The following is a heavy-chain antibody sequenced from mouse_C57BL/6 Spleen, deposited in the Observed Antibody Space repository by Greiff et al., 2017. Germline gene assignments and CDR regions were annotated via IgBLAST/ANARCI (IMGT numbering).Heavy chain of an antibody. CDR2: IDPETGGT. D-gene: IGHD1-1*01. CDR3: TRGHYYGSSTGWYFDV. J-gene: IGHJ1*03. CDR1: GYTFTDYE. Sequence: QVQLKQSGAELVRPGASVTLSCKASGYTFTDYEMHWVKQTPVHGLEWIGAIDPETGGTAYNQKFKGKAILTADKSSSTAYMELRSLTSEDSAVYYCTRGHYYGSSTGWYFDVWGTGTTVTVSS. V-gene: IGHV1-15*01.